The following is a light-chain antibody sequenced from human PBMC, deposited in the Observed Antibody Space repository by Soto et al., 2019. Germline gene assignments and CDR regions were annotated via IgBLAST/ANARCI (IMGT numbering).Light chain of an antibody. Sequence: AIQLTQSPSSLSASVGDRVTITCRASQGISSALAWYQQKPGKAPKLLIYDASSLESGVPSRFSCSGSGTDFTLTISSLQPEDFATYYCQQFNSFPWTFGQGTKVEIK. V-gene: IGKV1-13*02. CDR2: DAS. J-gene: IGKJ1*01. CDR1: QGISSA. CDR3: QQFNSFPWT.